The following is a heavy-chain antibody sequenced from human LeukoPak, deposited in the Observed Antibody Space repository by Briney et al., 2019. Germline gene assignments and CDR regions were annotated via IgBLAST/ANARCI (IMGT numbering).Heavy chain of an antibody. CDR1: GGSFSGYY. V-gene: IGHV4-34*01. Sequence: PSETLSLTCAVYGGSFSGYYWSWIRQPPGKGLEWIGEINHSGSTNYNPSLKSRVTISVDTSKNQFSLKLSSVTAADTAVYYCASRYYYDSSALYYFDYWGQGTLATVSS. J-gene: IGHJ4*02. CDR3: ASRYYYDSSALYYFDY. CDR2: INHSGST. D-gene: IGHD3-22*01.